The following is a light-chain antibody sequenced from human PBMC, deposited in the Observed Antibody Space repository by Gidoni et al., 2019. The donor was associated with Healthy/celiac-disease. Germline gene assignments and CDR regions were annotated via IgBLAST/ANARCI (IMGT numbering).Light chain of an antibody. Sequence: DIQMTQSPSSLSASVGDRVTITCQASQDISNYLNWYQQKPGKAPKLLIYDASNLETGVPSRFSGSGSGTDFTFTISSLLPEDIATYYCQQYDNLRVTFGPGTKVDIK. J-gene: IGKJ3*01. CDR3: QQYDNLRVT. CDR1: QDISNY. V-gene: IGKV1-33*01. CDR2: DAS.